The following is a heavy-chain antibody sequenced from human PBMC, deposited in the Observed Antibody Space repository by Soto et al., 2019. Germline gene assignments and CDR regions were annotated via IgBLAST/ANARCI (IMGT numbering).Heavy chain of an antibody. CDR3: ARGEEAYYYDSSGYYYFDY. V-gene: IGHV4-31*03. D-gene: IGHD3-22*01. J-gene: IGHJ4*02. CDR2: IYYSGST. Sequence: SETLSLTCTVSGGSISSGGYYWSWIRQHPGKGLEWIGYIYYSGSTYYNPSLKSRVTISVDTSKNQFSLKLSSVTAADTAVYYCARGEEAYYYDSSGYYYFDYWGQGTLVTVSS. CDR1: GGSISSGGYY.